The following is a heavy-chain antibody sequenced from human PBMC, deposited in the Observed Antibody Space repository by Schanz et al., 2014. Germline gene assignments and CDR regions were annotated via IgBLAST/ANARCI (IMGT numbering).Heavy chain of an antibody. CDR1: GGSFSSNY. Sequence: QVQLQQWGAGLLKPSETLSLTCAVYGGSFSSNYWSWIRQPPGKGLEWIGRVYTSGSTNYNPSLKSRVTISVDTSKNQFSLNLSSATAADTAVYYCARDRGHGDLPGDIWGQGTMVTVSS. D-gene: IGHD4-17*01. CDR3: ARDRGHGDLPGDI. V-gene: IGHV4-59*10. J-gene: IGHJ3*02. CDR2: VYTSGST.